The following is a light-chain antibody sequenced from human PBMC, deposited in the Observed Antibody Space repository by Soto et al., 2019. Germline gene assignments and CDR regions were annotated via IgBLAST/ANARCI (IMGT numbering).Light chain of an antibody. Sequence: QSVPTQPASVSGSPGQSITISCTGTNSDVGAYDYVSWYQQHPGKVPKLMIYEVSDRPSGVSNRFSGSKSGNTASLTISGLQADDEADYYCASYASNNNYVFGTGTKVTVL. CDR2: EVS. V-gene: IGLV2-14*01. CDR1: NSDVGAYDY. CDR3: ASYASNNNYV. J-gene: IGLJ1*01.